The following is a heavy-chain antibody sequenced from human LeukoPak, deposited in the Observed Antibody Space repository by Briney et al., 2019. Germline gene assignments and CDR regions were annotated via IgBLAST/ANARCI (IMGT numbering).Heavy chain of an antibody. D-gene: IGHD6-13*01. V-gene: IGHV1-18*01. CDR2: ISAYNGNT. CDR3: ARPAAGYSYYFDY. J-gene: IGHJ4*02. CDR1: GYTFTSYG. Sequence: WASVKVSCKASGYTFTSYGISWVRQAPGQGLEWMGWISAYNGNTSYAQKFQGRVTMTRDTSTSTVYMELSSLRSEDTAVYYCARPAAGYSYYFDYWGQGTLVTVSS.